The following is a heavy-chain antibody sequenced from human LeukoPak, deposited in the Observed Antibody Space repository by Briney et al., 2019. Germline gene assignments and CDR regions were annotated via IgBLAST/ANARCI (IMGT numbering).Heavy chain of an antibody. CDR2: ISAYNGNT. D-gene: IGHD3-22*01. Sequence: ASVKVSCKASGYTFTSYGIRWVRQAPGQGLEWMGWISAYNGNTNYAQKLQGRVTMTTDTSTSTAYMELRSLRSDDTAVYYCARGIENYYDSSGYHQGDIGYWGQGTLVTVSS. V-gene: IGHV1-18*01. J-gene: IGHJ4*02. CDR1: GYTFTSYG. CDR3: ARGIENYYDSSGYHQGDIGY.